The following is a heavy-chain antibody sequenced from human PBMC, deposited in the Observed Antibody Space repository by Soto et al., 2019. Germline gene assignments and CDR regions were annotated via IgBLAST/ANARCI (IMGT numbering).Heavy chain of an antibody. D-gene: IGHD3-16*02. Sequence: QITLKESGPTLVKPTQPLTLTCTFSGFSLSTSGVGVGWIRQPPGKALEWLALIYWNDDKRYSPSLKSRLTITKDTSKNQVVLTMTNMDPVDTATYYCAHLPWYYDYVWGSYRREYPFDYWGQGTLVTVSS. CDR1: GFSLSTSGVG. V-gene: IGHV2-5*01. J-gene: IGHJ4*02. CDR3: AHLPWYYDYVWGSYRREYPFDY. CDR2: IYWNDDK.